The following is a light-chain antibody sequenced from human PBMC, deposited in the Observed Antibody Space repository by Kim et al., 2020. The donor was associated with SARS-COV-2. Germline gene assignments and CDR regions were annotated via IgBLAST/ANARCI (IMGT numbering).Light chain of an antibody. CDR3: AAWDDSLSGYVV. J-gene: IGLJ2*01. Sequence: QRVPRCCSGSSSKIGDNYVYWDPHPPGTAPKLLIYSDNQRPSGVPDRFSGSKSGTSASLAICGLRSEDEADYYCAAWDDSLSGYVVFGGGTQLTVL. CDR1: SSKIGDNY. V-gene: IGLV1-47*02. CDR2: SDN.